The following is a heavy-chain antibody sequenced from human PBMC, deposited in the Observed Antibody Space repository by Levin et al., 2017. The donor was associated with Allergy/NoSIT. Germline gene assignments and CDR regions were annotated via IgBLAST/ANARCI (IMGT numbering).Heavy chain of an antibody. CDR2: ITKNGDV. CDR1: GITFSSYT. V-gene: IGHV3-21*06. D-gene: IGHD3-10*01. J-gene: IGHJ4*02. CDR3: ARDDASGSRTRGIY. Sequence: LSLTCVTSGITFSSYTMNWVRQAPGKGPEWVACITKNGDVDYADSVKGRFTISRDNAASTLHLQMNSLRDEDTAVYYCARDDASGSRTRGIYWGQGTLVTVSS.